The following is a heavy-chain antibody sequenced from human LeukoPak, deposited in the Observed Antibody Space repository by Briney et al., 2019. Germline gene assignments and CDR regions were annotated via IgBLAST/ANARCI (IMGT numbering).Heavy chain of an antibody. D-gene: IGHD1-26*01. CDR1: GFTFSSYA. CDR3: AKERYSGEWEQAYYFDY. Sequence: GGSLRLSCAASGFTFSSYAMSWVRQAPGKGLEWVSAISGSGGTTYYADSVKGRFTISRDNSKNTLYLQMNSLRAEDTAVYYCAKERYSGEWEQAYYFDYWGQGTLVTVSS. CDR2: ISGSGGTT. J-gene: IGHJ4*02. V-gene: IGHV3-23*01.